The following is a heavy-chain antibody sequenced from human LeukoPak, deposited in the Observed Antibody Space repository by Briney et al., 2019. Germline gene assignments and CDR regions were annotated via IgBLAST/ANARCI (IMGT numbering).Heavy chain of an antibody. V-gene: IGHV3-30*02. CDR3: AKVGSGWYGVGY. CDR1: GFTFSTSG. J-gene: IGHJ4*02. D-gene: IGHD6-19*01. CDR2: IPSDVSIK. Sequence: GGSLRLSCAASGFTFSTSGMHWVRQAPGKGLEWVAFIPSDVSIKYYADSVKGRFTISRDNSKNTMYLQMNSLRTEDTAVYSCAKVGSGWYGVGYWGQGTLVTVSS.